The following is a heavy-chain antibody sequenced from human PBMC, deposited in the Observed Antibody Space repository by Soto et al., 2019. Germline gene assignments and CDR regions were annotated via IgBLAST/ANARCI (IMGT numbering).Heavy chain of an antibody. CDR3: ARARYCASPSCYKHYYYGMDT. V-gene: IGHV1-18*04. CDR2: ISTYNSRT. D-gene: IGHD2-2*02. Sequence: QDQLVQSGAEVKKPGASVKISCEASGYTFTSHGISWVRQAPGQGLEWLGWISTYNSRTHYAQKVQGRVTMTTDTSTCTAYLDLRSLTFDDTAVYYCARARYCASPSCYKHYYYGMDTWGQGTTVTVSS. J-gene: IGHJ6*02. CDR1: GYTFTSHG.